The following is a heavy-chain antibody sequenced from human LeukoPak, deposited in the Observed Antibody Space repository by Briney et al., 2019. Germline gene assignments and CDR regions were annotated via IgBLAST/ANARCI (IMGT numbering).Heavy chain of an antibody. J-gene: IGHJ4*02. V-gene: IGHV1-2*02. D-gene: IGHD6-19*01. CDR1: GYTFTGYY. CDR3: ARGGVGLAVAAYFDF. Sequence: VASVKVSCKASGYTFTGYYMHWVRQAPGQGLEWMGWINPNSGGTNYAQKFQGRVTMTRDTSISTAYMELSRLRSDDTAVYYCARGGVGLAVAAYFDFWGQGTLVTVSS. CDR2: INPNSGGT.